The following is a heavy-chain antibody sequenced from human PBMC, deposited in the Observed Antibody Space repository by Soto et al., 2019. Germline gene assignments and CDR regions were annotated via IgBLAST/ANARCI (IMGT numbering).Heavy chain of an antibody. Sequence: QVQLVQSGAEVKKPGASVKVSCKASGYTFTSYGISWVRQAPGQGLEWMGWIGAYNGNTNYAQKLQGRVTMTTDTSTSTANMELRSLRSADTAGYYCAGELPTMDVWGQGTTVTVSS. V-gene: IGHV1-18*01. CDR2: IGAYNGNT. CDR1: GYTFTSYG. J-gene: IGHJ6*02. CDR3: AGELPTMDV.